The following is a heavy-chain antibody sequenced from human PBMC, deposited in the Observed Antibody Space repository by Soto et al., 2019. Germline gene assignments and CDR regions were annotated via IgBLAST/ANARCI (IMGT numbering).Heavy chain of an antibody. CDR2: MNPNSGNT. Sequence: GASVNVSCKASGYTFTSYDINWVRQATGQGLEWMGWMNPNSGNTGYAQKFQGRVTMTRNTSISTAYMELSSLRSEDTAVYYCARVPTYYDILTGYLYYFDYWGQGTLVTVSS. V-gene: IGHV1-8*01. J-gene: IGHJ4*02. CDR1: GYTFTSYD. D-gene: IGHD3-9*01. CDR3: ARVPTYYDILTGYLYYFDY.